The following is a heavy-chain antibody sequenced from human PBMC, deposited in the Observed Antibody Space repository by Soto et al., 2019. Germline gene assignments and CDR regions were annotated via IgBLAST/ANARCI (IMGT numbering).Heavy chain of an antibody. CDR2: IYYSGST. CDR3: ASTMIVIRVFDY. D-gene: IGHD3-22*01. J-gene: IGHJ4*02. Sequence: PSETLSLTCTVSGGSVSSGSYYWSWIRQPPGKGLEWIGYIYYSGSTNYNPSLKSRVTISVDTSKNQFSLKLSSVTAADTAVYYCASTMIVIRVFDYWGQGTLVTVSS. V-gene: IGHV4-61*01. CDR1: GGSVSSGSYY.